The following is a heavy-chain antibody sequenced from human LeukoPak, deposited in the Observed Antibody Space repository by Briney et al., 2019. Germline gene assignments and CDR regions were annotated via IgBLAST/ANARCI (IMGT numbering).Heavy chain of an antibody. Sequence: GASVKVSCKASGYTFSIYGFSWVRQAPGQGLEWMGWINPNSGGTNYAQKFQGRVTMTGDTSISTAYMELSRLRSDDTAMYYCARSSGWKYNIDYWGQGTLVTVSS. J-gene: IGHJ4*02. V-gene: IGHV1-2*02. CDR3: ARSSGWKYNIDY. CDR1: GYTFSIYG. D-gene: IGHD6-19*01. CDR2: INPNSGGT.